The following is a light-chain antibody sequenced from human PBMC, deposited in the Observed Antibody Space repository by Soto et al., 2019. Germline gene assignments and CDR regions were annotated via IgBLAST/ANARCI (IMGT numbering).Light chain of an antibody. J-gene: IGKJ2*01. Sequence: EIVLTQSPGTLSLSPGERATLSCRASQSVSSSYLAWYQQKPGQAPRLLIYGASIRATGIPDRFSGSGSGTDFTLTISRLETEDFVVYYCQYYGSSPFTFGQGTKLEIK. CDR1: QSVSSSY. CDR2: GAS. CDR3: QYYGSSPFT. V-gene: IGKV3-20*01.